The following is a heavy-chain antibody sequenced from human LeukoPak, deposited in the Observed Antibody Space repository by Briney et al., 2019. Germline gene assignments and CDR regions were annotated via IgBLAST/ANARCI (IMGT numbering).Heavy chain of an antibody. CDR2: INHSGST. CDR1: GGSFSGYY. Sequence: PSETLSLTCAVYGGSFSGYYWSWIRQPPGKGLEWIGEINHSGSTNYNPSLKSRVTISVDTSKNRFSLKLSSVTAADTAVYYCARGRDYYGSGSYYSHYYYYMDVWGKGTTVTVSS. D-gene: IGHD3-10*01. V-gene: IGHV4-34*01. CDR3: ARGRDYYGSGSYYSHYYYYMDV. J-gene: IGHJ6*03.